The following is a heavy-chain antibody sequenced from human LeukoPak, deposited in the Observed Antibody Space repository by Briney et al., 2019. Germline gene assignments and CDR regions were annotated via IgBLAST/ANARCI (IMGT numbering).Heavy chain of an antibody. J-gene: IGHJ3*02. Sequence: ASVKVSCKAYGYTFTSYDVNWVRQATGQGLEWMGWMNPNSGNTGYAQKFQGRATMTRNTSISTAYMELSSLRSEDTAVYYCASFYYDSSGYYSAFDIWGQGTMVTVSS. D-gene: IGHD3-22*01. CDR3: ASFYYDSSGYYSAFDI. CDR2: MNPNSGNT. CDR1: GYTFTSYD. V-gene: IGHV1-8*01.